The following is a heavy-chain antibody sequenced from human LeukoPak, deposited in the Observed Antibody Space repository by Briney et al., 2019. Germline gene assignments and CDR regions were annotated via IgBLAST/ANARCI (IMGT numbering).Heavy chain of an antibody. Sequence: SETLSLTCTVSGGSISSSSYYWGWIRQPPGKGLEWIGSIYYSGSTCYNPSLKSRVTISVDTSKNQFSLKLSSVTAADTAVYYCARTGGSFYFYYYMDVWGTGTTVTVSS. J-gene: IGHJ6*03. D-gene: IGHD1-26*01. CDR3: ARTGGSFYFYYYMDV. CDR1: GGSISSSSYY. V-gene: IGHV4-39*07. CDR2: IYYSGST.